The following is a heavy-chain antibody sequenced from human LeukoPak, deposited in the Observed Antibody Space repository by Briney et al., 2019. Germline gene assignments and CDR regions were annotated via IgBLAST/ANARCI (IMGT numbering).Heavy chain of an antibody. J-gene: IGHJ4*02. D-gene: IGHD3-10*01. CDR2: IYYSGST. V-gene: IGHV4-59*01. CDR1: GGSFSGYY. CDR3: ARGIMVRGVITYFDY. Sequence: PSETLSLTCAVYGGSFSGYYWSWIRQPPGKGLEWIGYIYYSGSTNYNPSLKSRVTISVDTSKNQFSLKLSSVTAADTAVYYCARGIMVRGVITYFDYWGQGTLVTVSS.